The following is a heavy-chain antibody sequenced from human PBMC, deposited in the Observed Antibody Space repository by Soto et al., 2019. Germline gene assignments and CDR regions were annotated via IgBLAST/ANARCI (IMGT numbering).Heavy chain of an antibody. CDR2: IRSKTNSYAT. J-gene: IGHJ4*02. CDR1: GFTFGGSA. Sequence: GGSLRLSCAASGFTFGGSAMHWVRQASGKGLEWVGHIRSKTNSYATAYAESVKGRFTISRDDSMNTAYLQMNSLKTEDTAVYFCTRQTDSVQWLVVPTDYNFDYWGQGTLVTVSS. V-gene: IGHV3-73*01. D-gene: IGHD6-19*01. CDR3: TRQTDSVQWLVVPTDYNFDY.